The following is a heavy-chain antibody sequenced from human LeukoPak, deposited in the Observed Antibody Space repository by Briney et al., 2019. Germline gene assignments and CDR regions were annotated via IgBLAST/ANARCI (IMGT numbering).Heavy chain of an antibody. D-gene: IGHD1-26*01. CDR3: ARARSGSYPGDDAEYFQH. J-gene: IGHJ1*01. CDR1: GYTFTSYD. CDR2: MNPNSGNT. V-gene: IGHV1-8*01. Sequence: EASVTVSCKASGYTFTSYDINWVRQAPGQGLEWMGWMNPNSGNTGYAQKFQGRVTMTRNTSISTAHMELSSLRSEDTAVYYCARARSGSYPGDDAEYFQHWGQGTLVTVSS.